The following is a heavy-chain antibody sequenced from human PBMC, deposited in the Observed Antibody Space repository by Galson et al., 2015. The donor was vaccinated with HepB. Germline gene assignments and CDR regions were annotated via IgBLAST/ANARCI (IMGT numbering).Heavy chain of an antibody. CDR3: ARADSGIYYGGFDF. D-gene: IGHD1-26*01. CDR1: GYSFPNYW. J-gene: IGHJ4*02. V-gene: IGHV5-51*01. Sequence: SGAEVKKPGESLKISCKGSGYSFPNYWIAWVRQMPGKGLEWVGIIYPXXXDVRYSPSFQGQVTISANKSISTAFLQWGSLKPSDTAMFFCARADSGIYYGGFDFWGQGTLVTVSS. CDR2: IYPXXXDV.